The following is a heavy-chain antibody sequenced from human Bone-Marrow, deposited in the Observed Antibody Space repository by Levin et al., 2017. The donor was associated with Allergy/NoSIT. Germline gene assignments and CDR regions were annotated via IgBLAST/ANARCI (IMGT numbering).Heavy chain of an antibody. CDR1: GGTFSSYT. Sequence: ASVKVSCKASGGTFSSYTISWVRQAPGQGLEWMGRIIPILGIANYAQKFQGRVTMTRDTSTSTVYMELSSLRSEDTAVYYCARGVAAAGYYFDYWGQGTLVTVSS. D-gene: IGHD6-13*01. V-gene: IGHV1-69*02. J-gene: IGHJ4*02. CDR2: IIPILGIA. CDR3: ARGVAAAGYYFDY.